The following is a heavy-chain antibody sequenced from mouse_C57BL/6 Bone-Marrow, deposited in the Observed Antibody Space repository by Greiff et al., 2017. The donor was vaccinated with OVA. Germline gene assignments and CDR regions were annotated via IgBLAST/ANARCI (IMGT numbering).Heavy chain of an antibody. D-gene: IGHD1-1*01. CDR3: ARWGYAVGNSAYWYFDV. Sequence: VQLQQPGAELVKPGASVKLSCKASGYTFTSYWMHWVKQRPGQGLEWIGMIHPNSGSTNYNEKFKSKATLTVDKSSSTAYMQLSSLTSEDSAVYYCARWGYAVGNSAYWYFDVWGTGTTVTVSS. J-gene: IGHJ1*03. V-gene: IGHV1-64*01. CDR2: IHPNSGST. CDR1: GYTFTSYW.